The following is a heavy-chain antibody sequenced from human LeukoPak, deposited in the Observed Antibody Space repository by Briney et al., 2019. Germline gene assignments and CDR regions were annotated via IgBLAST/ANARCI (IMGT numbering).Heavy chain of an antibody. CDR1: GFTFSDYY. Sequence: GGSLRLSCAASGFTFSDYYMSWIRQAPGKGLEWVSYISSSSSYTNYADSVKGRFTISRDNAKNSLYLQMNSLRAEDTAVYYYARVVRGVITPLFDYWGQGTLVTVSS. D-gene: IGHD3-10*01. CDR3: ARVVRGVITPLFDY. CDR2: ISSSSSYT. V-gene: IGHV3-11*05. J-gene: IGHJ4*02.